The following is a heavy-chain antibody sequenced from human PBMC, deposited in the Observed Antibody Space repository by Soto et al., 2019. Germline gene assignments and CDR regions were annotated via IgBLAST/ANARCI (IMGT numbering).Heavy chain of an antibody. CDR3: ARGWSPQAPSSGPWIAPYTWFAP. CDR2: ISAYNGNT. CDR1: GYTFTSYG. D-gene: IGHD6-19*01. Sequence: ASVKVSCKASGYTFTSYGISWVRQAPGQGLEWMGWISAYNGNTNYAQKLQGRVTMTTDTSTSTAYMELRSLRSDDTAVYYCARGWSPQAPSSGPWIAPYTWFAPWGQGTLVTVSS. V-gene: IGHV1-18*04. J-gene: IGHJ5*02.